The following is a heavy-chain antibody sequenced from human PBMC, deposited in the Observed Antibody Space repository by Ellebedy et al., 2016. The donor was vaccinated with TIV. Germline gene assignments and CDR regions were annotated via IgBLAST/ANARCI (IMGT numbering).Heavy chain of an antibody. D-gene: IGHD3-3*01. J-gene: IGHJ4*02. V-gene: IGHV4-34*01. CDR2: INHSGST. Sequence: MPSETLSLTCAVYGGSFSGYCWSWIRQPPGKGLEWIGEINHSGSTNYYPSLKSRVTISVDTSKNQFSLKLSSVTAADTAVYYCASTDHLESYYFDYWGQGTLVTVSS. CDR3: ASTDHLESYYFDY. CDR1: GGSFSGYC.